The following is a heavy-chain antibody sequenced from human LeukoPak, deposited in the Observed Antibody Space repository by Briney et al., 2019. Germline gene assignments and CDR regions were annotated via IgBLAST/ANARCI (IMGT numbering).Heavy chain of an antibody. J-gene: IGHJ5*02. V-gene: IGHV1-2*06. CDR3: ARKPTVKTRYWFDP. D-gene: IGHD4-17*01. CDR2: INPNTGVT. CDR1: GYTFSGHY. Sequence: GASVKVSCKASGYTFSGHYLHWVRQAPGQGLEWMGRINPNTGVTQYTENFQGRVTMTGDTSISTAYMELSSLRSEDTAVYYCARKPTVKTRYWFDPWGQGTLVTVSS.